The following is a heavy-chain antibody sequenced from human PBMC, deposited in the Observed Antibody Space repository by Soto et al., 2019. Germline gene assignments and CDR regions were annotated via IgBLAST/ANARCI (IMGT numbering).Heavy chain of an antibody. J-gene: IGHJ6*02. CDR2: IYYSGST. CDR3: ARGPAPRKQAAAGFSGYYYYYGMDV. D-gene: IGHD6-13*01. Sequence: QVQLQESGPGLVKPSETLSLTCTVSGGSISSYYWSWIRQPPGKGLEWIGYIYYSGSTNYNPSLKSRVTISVDTSKNQFSLKLSSVTAADTAVYYCARGPAPRKQAAAGFSGYYYYYGMDVWGQGTTVTVSS. CDR1: GGSISSYY. V-gene: IGHV4-59*01.